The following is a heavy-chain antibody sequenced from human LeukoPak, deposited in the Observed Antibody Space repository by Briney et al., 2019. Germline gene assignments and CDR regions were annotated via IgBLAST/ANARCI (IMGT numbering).Heavy chain of an antibody. D-gene: IGHD5-18*01. Sequence: ASVKISCKASGGTFISYAISWVRQAPGQGLEWMGGIIPIFGTANYAQKFQGRVTITADESTSTAYMELSSLRSEDTVVYYCALQTVDTAMLTFDYWGQGTLVTVSS. CDR2: IIPIFGTA. J-gene: IGHJ4*02. CDR3: ALQTVDTAMLTFDY. V-gene: IGHV1-69*13. CDR1: GGTFISYA.